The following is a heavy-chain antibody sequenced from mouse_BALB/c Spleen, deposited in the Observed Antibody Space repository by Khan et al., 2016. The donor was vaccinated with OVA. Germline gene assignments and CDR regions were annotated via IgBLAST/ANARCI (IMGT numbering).Heavy chain of an antibody. CDR1: GFTFCAYG. J-gene: IGHJ3*01. CDR3: ASHVTESFAY. D-gene: IGHD2-1*01. CDR2: INSGGYYN. V-gene: IGHV5-6*01. Sequence: EVQLVESGGDLVKPGGSLRLSCAASGFTFCAYGMSWVRQTPGKRLEWVATINSGGYYNYYPNTVSGLFIISSNDVLNTLYLQMSSLESEDTAIYYCASHVTESFAYWGQGILVTVSA.